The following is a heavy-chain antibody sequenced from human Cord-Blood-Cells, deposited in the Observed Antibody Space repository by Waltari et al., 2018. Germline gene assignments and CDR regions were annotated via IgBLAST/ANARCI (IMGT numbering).Heavy chain of an antibody. J-gene: IGHJ4*02. V-gene: IGHV1-69*06. CDR3: ARDISSGWYRLFDY. D-gene: IGHD6-19*01. Sequence: QVQLVQSGAEVKKPGSSVKVSCKASGGTFSSYAISWVRQAPGQGLEWRGGIIPILGTANYAQKFQGRVTITADKSTGTAYMELSSLRSEDTAVYYCARDISSGWYRLFDYWGQGTLVTVSS. CDR1: GGTFSSYA. CDR2: IIPILGTA.